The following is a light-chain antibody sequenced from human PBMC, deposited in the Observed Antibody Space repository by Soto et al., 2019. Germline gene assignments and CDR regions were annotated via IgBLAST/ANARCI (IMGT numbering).Light chain of an antibody. CDR2: DAS. CDR3: QQYGTSPGT. Sequence: EIGLTQSTCTLSWSPGERATLSCRASESLNMRYLAWYQQKHGQAPRLVIYDASDRATGIPDRFSGSGYGTDFNLTITTLETEDFAVYYCQQYGTSPGTFGQGTKVDIK. V-gene: IGKV3-20*01. CDR1: ESLNMRY. J-gene: IGKJ1*01.